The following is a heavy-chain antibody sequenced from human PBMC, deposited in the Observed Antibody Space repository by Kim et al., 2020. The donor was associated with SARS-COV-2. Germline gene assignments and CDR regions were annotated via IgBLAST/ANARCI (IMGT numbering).Heavy chain of an antibody. CDR2: IYTSGST. D-gene: IGHD6-13*01. CDR3: ARRAPSAAGYYFDY. V-gene: IGHV4-61*09. J-gene: IGHJ4*02. Sequence: SETLSLTCTVSGGSISSGSYYWSWIRQPAGKGLEWIGHIYTSGSTNSNPSLKSRVTISVDTSKNQFSLKLSSVTAADTAVYYCARRAPSAAGYYFDYWGQGTLVTVSS. CDR1: GGSISSGSYY.